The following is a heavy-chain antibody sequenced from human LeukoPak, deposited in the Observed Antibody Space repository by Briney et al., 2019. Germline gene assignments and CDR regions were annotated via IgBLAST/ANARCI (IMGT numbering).Heavy chain of an antibody. CDR1: GGSISSYY. Sequence: KSSETLSLTCTVSGGSISSYYWSWIRQPPGKGLEWIGYIYYSGSTNYNPSLKSRVTISVDTSKNQFSLKLSSVTAADTAVYYCAREGYSYGLFDYWGQGTLVTVSS. J-gene: IGHJ4*02. CDR3: AREGYSYGLFDY. V-gene: IGHV4-59*01. CDR2: IYYSGST. D-gene: IGHD5-18*01.